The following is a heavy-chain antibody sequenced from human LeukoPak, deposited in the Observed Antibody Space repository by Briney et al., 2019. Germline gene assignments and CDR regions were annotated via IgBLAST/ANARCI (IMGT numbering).Heavy chain of an antibody. CDR2: IYTGDSDT. CDR1: GSIFTSYW. Sequence: GASLEISCKASGSIFTSYWIGWVRQLPGKGLEWMRIIYTGDSDTRYSPSFQGQVTSSADKSISTAYLQWSSLKASDTAMYYCARRPLWFGESPDYYFDYWGQGTLVTVSS. J-gene: IGHJ4*02. D-gene: IGHD3-10*01. CDR3: ARRPLWFGESPDYYFDY. V-gene: IGHV5-51*01.